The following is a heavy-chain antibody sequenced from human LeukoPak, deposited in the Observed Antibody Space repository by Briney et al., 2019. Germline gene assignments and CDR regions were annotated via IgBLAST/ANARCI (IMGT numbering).Heavy chain of an antibody. CDR1: GFTFSSYA. D-gene: IGHD3-16*02. CDR3: ARDLSLDY. CDR2: ISSNGGST. J-gene: IGHJ4*02. Sequence: PGGSLRLSCAASGFTFSSYAMHWVRQTPGKGLEYVSAISSNGGSTYYANSVKGRFTISRDNSKNTLYLQMGSLRAEDMAVYYCARDLSLDYWGQGTLVTVSS. V-gene: IGHV3-64*01.